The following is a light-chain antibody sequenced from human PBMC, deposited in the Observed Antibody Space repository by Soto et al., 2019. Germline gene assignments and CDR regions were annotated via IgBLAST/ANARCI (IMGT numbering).Light chain of an antibody. CDR2: QFT. CDR1: GSDIATFNY. Sequence: QSVLAQPASMSGSPGQSITISCTGSGSDIATFNYVSWYQQYPGKAPKLLIYQFTSRASGVSHRFSGSKSGNTAALTISGLQPEDEAEYYCISYASTSLEVFGTGTKGTVL. CDR3: ISYASTSLEV. V-gene: IGLV2-14*01. J-gene: IGLJ1*01.